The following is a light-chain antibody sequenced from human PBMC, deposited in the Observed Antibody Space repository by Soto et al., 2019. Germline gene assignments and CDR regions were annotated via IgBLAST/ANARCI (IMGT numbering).Light chain of an antibody. J-gene: IGLJ3*02. V-gene: IGLV2-8*01. CDR2: EVT. CDR1: SSDVGGYDH. CDR3: NSYSGSLHWV. Sequence: QSALTQPPSASGSPGQSVTISCTGTSSDVGGYDHVSWYQQHPGKAPKLIISEVTKRPSGVPDRFSGSKSGNTASLTVSGLQTEDEADYYCNSYSGSLHWVFGGGTKLTVL.